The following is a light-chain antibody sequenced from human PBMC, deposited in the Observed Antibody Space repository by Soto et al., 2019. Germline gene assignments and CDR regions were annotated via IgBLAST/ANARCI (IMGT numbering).Light chain of an antibody. Sequence: DIQMTQSPSSLSASVGDRVTISCRASQSISGYLNWYQQKPGKAPKLLIYAASSLQRGVPSRFSGSGSGTDFSLTISSLQPEDFAIYYCQQSYTTPYTFGQGSKVEI. CDR2: AAS. CDR1: QSISGY. V-gene: IGKV1-39*01. CDR3: QQSYTTPYT. J-gene: IGKJ2*01.